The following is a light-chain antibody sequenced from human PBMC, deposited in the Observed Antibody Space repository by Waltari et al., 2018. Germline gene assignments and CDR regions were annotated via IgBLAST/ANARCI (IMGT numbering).Light chain of an antibody. CDR2: KAT. CDR3: MQGTHWPIT. CDR1: QSLVHRYGKIY. V-gene: IGKV2-30*02. J-gene: IGKJ1*01. Sequence: DVVLTQSPLSLPVTLGQPASISCRSSQSLVHRYGKIYLNWFHQRPGQSPRRLIYKATCRDPGVPDRFSGSGSGADFTLTISRVEADDVGVYYCMQGTHWPITFGQGTKVDIK.